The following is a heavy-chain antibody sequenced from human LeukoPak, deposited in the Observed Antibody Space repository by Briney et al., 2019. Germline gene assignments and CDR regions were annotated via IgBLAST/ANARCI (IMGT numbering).Heavy chain of an antibody. V-gene: IGHV4-59*01. D-gene: IGHD3-10*01. CDR3: ARADYYASGNGPIYFDY. CDR1: GGSISSYY. J-gene: IGHJ4*02. CDR2: IYYSGST. Sequence: PSETLSLTCTVSGGSISSYYWSWIRQPPGKGLEWIGYIYYSGSTNYNPSLKSRVTISVDTSKNQFSLKLSSVTAADTAVYYCARADYYASGNGPIYFDYWRQGSLVTVSS.